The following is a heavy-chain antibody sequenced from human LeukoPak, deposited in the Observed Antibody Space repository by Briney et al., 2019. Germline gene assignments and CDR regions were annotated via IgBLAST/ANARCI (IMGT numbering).Heavy chain of an antibody. CDR3: ARGQGHGFDI. CDR2: ISYHGSDQ. Sequence: GGSLRLSCAASRFIFSNYAMHWVRQAPGKGLDWVAVISYHGSDQYYADSVKGRFTISRDNAKNTLYLQTNSRRTDDTAVCYCARGQGHGFDIWGQGTMVTISS. CDR1: RFIFSNYA. V-gene: IGHV3-30*04. J-gene: IGHJ3*02.